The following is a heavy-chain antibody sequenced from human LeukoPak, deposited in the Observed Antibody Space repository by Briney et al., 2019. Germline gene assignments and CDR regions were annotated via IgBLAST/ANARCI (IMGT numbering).Heavy chain of an antibody. CDR3: ARRKLRFLEWLLRGYFDY. CDR2: INHSGST. V-gene: IGHV4-34*01. D-gene: IGHD3-3*01. CDR1: GGSFSGYY. Sequence: PSETLSLTCAVYGGSFSGYYWSWIRQPPGKGLEWIGEINHSGSTNYNPSLKSRVTIPVDTSKNQFSLKLSSVTAADTAVYYCARRKLRFLEWLLRGYFDYWGQGTLVTVSS. J-gene: IGHJ4*02.